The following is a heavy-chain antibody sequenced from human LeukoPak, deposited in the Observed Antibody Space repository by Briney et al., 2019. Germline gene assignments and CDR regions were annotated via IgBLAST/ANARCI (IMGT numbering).Heavy chain of an antibody. Sequence: GASVKVSCKASGYTFTGYYMHRVRQAPGQGLEWMGWINPNSGGTNYAQKFQGRVTMTRDTSISTAYMELSRLRSDDMAVYYCARYSYGYIFYWGQGTLVTVSS. J-gene: IGHJ4*02. CDR2: INPNSGGT. D-gene: IGHD5-18*01. CDR1: GYTFTGYY. CDR3: ARYSYGYIFY. V-gene: IGHV1-2*02.